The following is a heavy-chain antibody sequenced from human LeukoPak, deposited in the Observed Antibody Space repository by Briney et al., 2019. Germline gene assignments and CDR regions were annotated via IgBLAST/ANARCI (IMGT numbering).Heavy chain of an antibody. CDR1: GGSFSGYY. V-gene: IGHV4-34*01. D-gene: IGHD3-3*01. CDR3: ARNGADFWGGYYWFDP. J-gene: IGHJ5*02. Sequence: SETLSLTCAVYGGSFSGYYWSWIRQPPGKGLEWIGEINHSGSTNYNPSLKSRVTISVDTSKNQFSLKLSSVTAADTAVYYCARNGADFWGGYYWFDPWGQGTLVTVSS. CDR2: INHSGST.